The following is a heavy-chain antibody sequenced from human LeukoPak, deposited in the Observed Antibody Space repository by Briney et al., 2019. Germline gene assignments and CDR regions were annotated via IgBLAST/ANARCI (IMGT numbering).Heavy chain of an antibody. J-gene: IGHJ4*02. CDR1: GYTFNSYG. CDR2: ISAYNGNT. Sequence: ASVKVSCKASGYTFNSYGISWVRQAPGQGLEWMGWISAYNGNTNYAQKLQGRVTMTTDTSTSTAYTELRSLRSDDTAVYYCARDGGIVGATEIDYWGQGTLVTVSS. V-gene: IGHV1-18*01. CDR3: ARDGGIVGATEIDY. D-gene: IGHD1-26*01.